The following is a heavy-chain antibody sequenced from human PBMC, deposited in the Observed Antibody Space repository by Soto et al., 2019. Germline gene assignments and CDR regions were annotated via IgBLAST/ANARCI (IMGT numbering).Heavy chain of an antibody. CDR1: GDSLSTYY. CDR3: ARESVSGTYRFDS. CDR2: IHDTGRT. D-gene: IGHD3-16*02. J-gene: IGHJ4*02. Sequence: QVQLQESGPGLVRPSETMSLTCTVSGDSLSTYYWSWIRQPAEERLEWIGRIHDTGRTNYNPSLKSRVTMSVDTSKNQFSLRVNSVTAADTAVYHCARESVSGTYRFDSWGQGTLVTVSS. V-gene: IGHV4-4*07.